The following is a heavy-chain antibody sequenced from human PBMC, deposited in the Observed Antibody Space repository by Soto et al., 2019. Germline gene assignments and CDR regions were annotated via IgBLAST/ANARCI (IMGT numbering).Heavy chain of an antibody. CDR3: ASRPGLEQWLVLDY. CDR1: GYTFSSYP. D-gene: IGHD6-19*01. Sequence: ASVKVSCKASGYTFSSYPIHSVRQAPGQRLEWMGWINTGNGDTEYSQNFQGRVTITRDTSASTAYMELSSLRSEDTAVYYCASRPGLEQWLVLDYWGQGTLVTVSS. V-gene: IGHV1-3*04. CDR2: INTGNGDT. J-gene: IGHJ4*02.